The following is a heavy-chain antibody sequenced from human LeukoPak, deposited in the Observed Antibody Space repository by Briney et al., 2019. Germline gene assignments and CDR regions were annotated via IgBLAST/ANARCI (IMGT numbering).Heavy chain of an antibody. CDR1: GYTFTGYY. D-gene: IGHD6-13*01. CDR2: INPNSGGT. V-gene: IGHV1-2*02. CDR3: ARRSSSWGYNWFDP. J-gene: IGHJ5*02. Sequence: GASVKVSCKASGYTFTGYYMHWVRQAPGQGLEWMGWINPNSGGTNYAQKFQGRVTMTRDTSISTAYMELSRLRSDDTAVYYCARRSSSWGYNWFDPWGQGTLVTVSS.